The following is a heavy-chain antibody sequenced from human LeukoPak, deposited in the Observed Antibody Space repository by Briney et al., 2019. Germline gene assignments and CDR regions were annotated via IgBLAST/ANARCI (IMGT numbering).Heavy chain of an antibody. Sequence: SQTLSLTCTVSGGSISSGGYYWSWIRQHPGKGLEWIEYIYYSGSTYYNPSLKSRVTISVDTSKNQFSLKLSSVTAADTAVYYCARDRYCSGGSCRSGFDPWGQGTLVTVSS. J-gene: IGHJ5*02. V-gene: IGHV4-31*03. CDR3: ARDRYCSGGSCRSGFDP. CDR2: IYYSGST. CDR1: GGSISSGGYY. D-gene: IGHD2-15*01.